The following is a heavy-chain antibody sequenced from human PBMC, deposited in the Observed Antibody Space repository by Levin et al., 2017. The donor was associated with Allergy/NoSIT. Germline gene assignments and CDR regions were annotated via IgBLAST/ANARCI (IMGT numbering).Heavy chain of an antibody. J-gene: IGHJ6*02. CDR3: ARERSGYDSTNHYFYYGLDV. D-gene: IGHD5-12*01. CDR2: VYNGGAT. V-gene: IGHV4-30-4*01. Sequence: SETLSLTCSVYGVSISSVDFYWSWVSQTPGEGLEWIGYVYNGGATNYSPSLQSRLSISVDTSKNEFSLKVSSVTAADTAVYYCARERSGYDSTNHYFYYGLDVWGQGTTVTVSS. CDR1: GVSISSVDFY.